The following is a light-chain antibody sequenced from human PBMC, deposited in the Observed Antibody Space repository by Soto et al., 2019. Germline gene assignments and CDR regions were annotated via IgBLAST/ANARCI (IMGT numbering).Light chain of an antibody. Sequence: DIHLSQSPSFLSASVGARAPITCRASQGIFSYLAWYQQKPGKAPELLTFDASSLESGVPSRFSGSGSGTEFTLTISSLQADDFATCYCQQYNTYSWTFGQGTKVDIK. V-gene: IGKV1-9*01. J-gene: IGKJ1*01. CDR2: DAS. CDR3: QQYNTYSWT. CDR1: QGIFSY.